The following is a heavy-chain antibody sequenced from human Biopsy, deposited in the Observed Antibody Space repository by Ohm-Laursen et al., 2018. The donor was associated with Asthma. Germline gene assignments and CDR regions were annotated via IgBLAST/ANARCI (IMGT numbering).Heavy chain of an antibody. J-gene: IGHJ2*01. Sequence: SETLSLTCIVSGDAMSTSGSYWGWIRQSPGKGLAWVSYISYSGSTDYNPSLKSRLTISMDTSKNQFSLKLSPVTAADTAVYYCARVPTTLRYFDLWGRGTLVTVSS. CDR2: ISYSGST. CDR3: ARVPTTLRYFDL. V-gene: IGHV4-61*08. D-gene: IGHD2-15*01. CDR1: GDAMSTSGSY.